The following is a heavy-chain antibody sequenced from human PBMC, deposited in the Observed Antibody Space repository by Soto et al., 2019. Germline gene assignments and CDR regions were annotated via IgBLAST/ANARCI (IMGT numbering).Heavy chain of an antibody. CDR1: GFTFSSFA. D-gene: IGHD3-16*02. CDR3: AQGLGELSPESYDH. J-gene: IGHJ4*02. Sequence: PGGSLRLSCAASGFTFSSFAMHWVRRAPGKGLEWVAVISYDGTNTYHSDSVKGRFIISRDNSRNTLYLQMNSLRAEDTAMYYCAQGLGELSPESYDHWGQGTLVTVSS. CDR2: ISYDGTNT. V-gene: IGHV3-30*18.